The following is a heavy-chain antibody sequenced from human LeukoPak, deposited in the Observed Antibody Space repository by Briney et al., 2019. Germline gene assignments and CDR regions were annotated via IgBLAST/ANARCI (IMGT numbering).Heavy chain of an antibody. V-gene: IGHV4-4*07. J-gene: IGHJ2*01. Sequence: SETLSLTCSVSGGSISSYYWSWIRQPAGKGLEWIGRIYTSGSTNYNPSLKSRVTMSVDTSKNQFSLKLRSVTAADTAVYYCARDYGDIPPDWYYDLWGRGTLVTVSS. CDR2: IYTSGST. CDR3: ARDYGDIPPDWYYDL. D-gene: IGHD4-17*01. CDR1: GGSISSYY.